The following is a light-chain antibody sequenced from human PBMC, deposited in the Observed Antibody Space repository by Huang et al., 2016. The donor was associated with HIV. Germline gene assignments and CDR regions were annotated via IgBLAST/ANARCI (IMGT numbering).Light chain of an antibody. CDR2: AAS. V-gene: IGKV1-39*01. CDR1: QSINTY. Sequence: DIQMTQSPSSLSASVGDRVTITCRASQSINTYLNWFQQKPGKAPKVLISAASTLQSGVPSRFSCGGSETHFTLTITSLQPEDFATYYCQQTYTGVTFGQGTKVEIK. CDR3: QQTYTGVT. J-gene: IGKJ1*01.